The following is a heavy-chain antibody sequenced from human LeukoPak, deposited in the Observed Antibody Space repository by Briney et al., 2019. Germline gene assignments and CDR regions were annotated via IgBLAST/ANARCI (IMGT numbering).Heavy chain of an antibody. CDR1: GGSISSSSYY. CDR2: IYYSGST. Sequence: SETLSLTCTVSGGSISSSSYYWGWIRQPPGKGLEWIGSIYYSGSTNYNPSLKSRVTISVDTSKNQFSLKLSSVTAADTAVYYCARGTTYNQYYYDSSGYYSFDYWGQGTLVTVSS. V-gene: IGHV4-39*07. CDR3: ARGTTYNQYYYDSSGYYSFDY. J-gene: IGHJ4*02. D-gene: IGHD3-22*01.